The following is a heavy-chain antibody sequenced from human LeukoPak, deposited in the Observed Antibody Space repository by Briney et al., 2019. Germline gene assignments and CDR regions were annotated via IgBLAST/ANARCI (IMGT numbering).Heavy chain of an antibody. CDR1: GSSFSSCSYY. CDR2: IFYSGSN. D-gene: IGHD1-26*01. V-gene: IGHV4-39*01. J-gene: IGHJ4*02. Sequence: PSETLCLSCTVSGSSFSSCSYYWDRIRQPQGKGLVWVGSIFYSGSNHYNPSLKSRVTMSVDTSRNQFSLMLSPVTATDAAVYYCATRRSGSHPYYWGQGNMGTVSS. CDR3: ATRRSGSHPYY.